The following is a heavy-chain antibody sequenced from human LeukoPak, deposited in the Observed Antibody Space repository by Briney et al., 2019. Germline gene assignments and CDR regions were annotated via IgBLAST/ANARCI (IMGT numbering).Heavy chain of an antibody. V-gene: IGHV1-69*13. CDR1: GGTFSSYA. Sequence: GASVKVSCKASGGTFSSYAMSWVRQAPGQGLEWMEGIIPIFGTANYAQKFQGRVTITADESTSTAYMELSSLRSEDTAVYYCARVADTAVFYMDVWGKGTTVTVSS. D-gene: IGHD5-18*01. J-gene: IGHJ6*03. CDR3: ARVADTAVFYMDV. CDR2: IIPIFGTA.